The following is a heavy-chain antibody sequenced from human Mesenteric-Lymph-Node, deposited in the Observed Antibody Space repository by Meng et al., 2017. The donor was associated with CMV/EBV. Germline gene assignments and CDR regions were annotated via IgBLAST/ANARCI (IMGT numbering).Heavy chain of an antibody. CDR3: AKGRYCSSTSCYPFDY. Sequence: CTFTGYYMHWVRQAPGQGLEWVERINSNTGGTNYAQKFQGRVTMTRDTSISTAYMELSRLTSDDTAVYYCAKGRYCSSTSCYPFDYWGQGTLVTVSS. J-gene: IGHJ4*02. D-gene: IGHD2-2*01. V-gene: IGHV1-2*06. CDR1: CTFTGYY. CDR2: INSNTGGT.